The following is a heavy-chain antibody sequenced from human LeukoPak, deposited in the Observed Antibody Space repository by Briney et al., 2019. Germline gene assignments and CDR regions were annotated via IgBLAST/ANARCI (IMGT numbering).Heavy chain of an antibody. CDR3: ARRRWLQFGHQDRWYYFDY. J-gene: IGHJ4*02. CDR2: INHSGST. CDR1: GGSFSGYY. V-gene: IGHV4-34*01. Sequence: SETLSLTCAVYGGSFSGYYWSWIRQPPGKGLEWIGEINHSGSTNYNPSLKSRVTISVDTSKNQFSLKLSSVTAADTAVYYCARRRWLQFGHQDRWYYFDYWGQGTLVTVSS. D-gene: IGHD5-24*01.